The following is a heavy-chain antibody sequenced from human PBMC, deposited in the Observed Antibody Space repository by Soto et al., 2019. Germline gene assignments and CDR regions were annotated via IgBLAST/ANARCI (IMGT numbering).Heavy chain of an antibody. D-gene: IGHD2-2*01. CDR1: GFTFSSYA. J-gene: IGHJ6*03. CDR2: ISGSGGST. V-gene: IGHV3-23*01. CDR3: AKGVYCSSTSCYGYYYYYMDV. Sequence: EVQLLESGGGLVQPGGSLRLSCAASGFTFSSYAMSWVRQAPGKGLEWVSAISGSGGSTYYADSVKGRFTISRDNSKNTLYLQMNSLRAEDTAVYYCAKGVYCSSTSCYGYYYYYMDVCGKGTTVTVSS.